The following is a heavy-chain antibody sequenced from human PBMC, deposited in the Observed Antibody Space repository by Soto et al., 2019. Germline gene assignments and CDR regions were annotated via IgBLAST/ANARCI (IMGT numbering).Heavy chain of an antibody. CDR2: IIPIFGTA. CDR3: ARDAYDYGGKAVGYYYYGMDV. J-gene: IGHJ6*02. V-gene: IGHV1-69*06. Sequence: QVQLVQSGAEVKKPGSSVKVSCKASGGTFSSYAISWVRQAPGQGLEWMGGIIPIFGTANYAQKFQGRVTITADKSTSTAYMELSSLRSEDTAVYYCARDAYDYGGKAVGYYYYGMDVWGQGTTVTVSS. CDR1: GGTFSSYA. D-gene: IGHD4-17*01.